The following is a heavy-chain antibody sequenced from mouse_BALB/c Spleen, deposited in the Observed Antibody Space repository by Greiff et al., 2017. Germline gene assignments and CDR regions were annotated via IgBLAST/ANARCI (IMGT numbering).Heavy chain of an antibody. CDR1: GYSITSDYA. CDR3: ARRTTVVATYYFDY. Sequence: EVKLQESGPGLVKPSQSLSLTCTVTGYSITSDYAWNWIRQFPGNKLEWMGYISYSGSTSYNPSLKSRISITRDTSKNQFFLQLNSVTTEDTATYYCARRTTVVATYYFDYWGQGTTLTVSS. J-gene: IGHJ2*01. CDR2: ISYSGST. D-gene: IGHD1-1*01. V-gene: IGHV3-2*02.